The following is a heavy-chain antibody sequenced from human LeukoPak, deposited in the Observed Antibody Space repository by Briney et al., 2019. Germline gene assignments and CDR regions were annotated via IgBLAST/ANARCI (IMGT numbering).Heavy chain of an antibody. J-gene: IGHJ4*02. CDR2: IKSKTDGGTT. CDR3: TTGAGITVTSYY. V-gene: IGHV3-15*01. Sequence: GGSLRHSCAASGFTFSNAWMSWVRQAPGKGLEWVGRIKSKTDGGTTDYAAPVKGRFTISRDDSKTTLYLQMNSLKTEDTAVYYCTTGAGITVTSYYWGQGTLVTVSS. D-gene: IGHD4-17*01. CDR1: GFTFSNAW.